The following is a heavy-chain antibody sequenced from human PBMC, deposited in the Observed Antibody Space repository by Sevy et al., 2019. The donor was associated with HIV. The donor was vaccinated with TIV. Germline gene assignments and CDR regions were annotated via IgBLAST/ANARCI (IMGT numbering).Heavy chain of an antibody. V-gene: IGHV3-30*02. D-gene: IGHD3-10*01. CDR2: IRYDGSTK. Sequence: GGSLRLSCAASGFTFRSYGMHWVRQAQGKGLEWVTFIRYDGSTKYYADSVKGRFTISIDNSKNTVFLQMNSLRSEDTAVYYCAKGLGMVQGALLSDDVWGQGTMVTVSS. CDR3: AKGLGMVQGALLSDDV. CDR1: GFTFRSYG. J-gene: IGHJ3*01.